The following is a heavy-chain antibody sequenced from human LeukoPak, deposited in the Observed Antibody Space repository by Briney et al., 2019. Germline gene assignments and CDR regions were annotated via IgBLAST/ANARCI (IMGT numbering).Heavy chain of an antibody. Sequence: GGSLRLSCAASRFSFSNYWMTWVRQAPWKGLEWVAKIKQDGSEKFYVDSVKGRFTTSRDNAKNSLYLQMNSLRAEDTAVYYCAGLGATIFPDYWGQGTLVTVSS. CDR1: RFSFSNYW. V-gene: IGHV3-7*01. J-gene: IGHJ4*02. CDR3: AGLGATIFPDY. CDR2: IKQDGSEK. D-gene: IGHD1-26*01.